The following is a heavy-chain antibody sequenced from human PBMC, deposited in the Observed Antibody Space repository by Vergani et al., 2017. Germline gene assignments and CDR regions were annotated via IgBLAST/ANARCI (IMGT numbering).Heavy chain of an antibody. CDR2: ISWNSGSI. D-gene: IGHD6-13*01. Sequence: DVQLVESGGGLVQPGRSLRLSCAASGFTFDDYAMHWVRQAPGKGLEWVSGISWNSGSIGYADSVKGRFTISRDNAKNSLYLQMNSLRAEDTALYYCAKGPGIAAAVDYWGQGTLVTVSS. CDR1: GFTFDDYA. CDR3: AKGPGIAAAVDY. V-gene: IGHV3-9*01. J-gene: IGHJ4*02.